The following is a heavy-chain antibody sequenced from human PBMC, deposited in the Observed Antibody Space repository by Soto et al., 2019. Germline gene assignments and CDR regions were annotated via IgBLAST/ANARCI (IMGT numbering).Heavy chain of an antibody. V-gene: IGHV4-59*08. CDR1: GGSISSYY. D-gene: IGHD2-15*01. Sequence: SETLSLTCTVSGGSISSYYWSWIRQPPGKGLEWIGYMYYGGRTNYNPSLKSRVTISVDTSKMQVSLELSSVTAADTAVYFCARGTPSPLIVRSSRGPWFDPWGQGTLVTV. CDR2: MYYGGRT. CDR3: ARGTPSPLIVRSSRGPWFDP. J-gene: IGHJ5*02.